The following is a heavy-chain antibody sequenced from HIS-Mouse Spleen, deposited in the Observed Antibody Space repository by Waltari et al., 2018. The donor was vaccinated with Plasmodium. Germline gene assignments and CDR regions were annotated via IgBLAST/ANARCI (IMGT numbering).Heavy chain of an antibody. CDR1: GFPFSTSA. CDR2: ISGSGGST. V-gene: IGHV3-23*01. J-gene: IGHJ4*02. CDR3: AKSSKGTGDLWDY. D-gene: IGHD7-27*01. Sequence: EVQLLESGVGLVQLVGSLRLSCAASGFPFSTSAMSWFGQAPGKGREWVSAISGSGGSTYYAESVKGRFTISRDNSKNTLYRQMNSLRAEDTAVYYCAKSSKGTGDLWDYWGQGTLVTVSS.